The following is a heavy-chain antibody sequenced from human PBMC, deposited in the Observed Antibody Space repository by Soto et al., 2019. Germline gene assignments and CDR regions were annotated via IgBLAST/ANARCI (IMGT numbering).Heavy chain of an antibody. CDR3: SVVAATHSYYYYYGMDV. Sequence: SETLSLTCTVSGGSISSGGYYWSWIRQHPGKGLEWIGSIYYSGSTYYNPSLKSRVTISVDTSKNQFSLKLSSVTAADTAVYYCSVVAATHSYYYYYGMDVWGQGTTVTVSS. CDR1: GGSISSGGYY. J-gene: IGHJ6*02. D-gene: IGHD2-15*01. CDR2: IYYSGST. V-gene: IGHV4-39*01.